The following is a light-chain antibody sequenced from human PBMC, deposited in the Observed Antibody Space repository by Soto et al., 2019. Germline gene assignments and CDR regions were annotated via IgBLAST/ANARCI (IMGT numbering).Light chain of an antibody. CDR3: ATWDSKLNAVV. CDR1: SSNVGNNF. Sequence: QAVVTQPSSMSAAPGQKVTISCSGSSSNVGNNFVSWYQQLPGTAPKLLIFDNNQRPSGIPDRFFGSKSGSSATLGITGPQTGDEAVYYCATWDSKLNAVVFGGGTKLTVL. CDR2: DNN. V-gene: IGLV1-51*01. J-gene: IGLJ2*01.